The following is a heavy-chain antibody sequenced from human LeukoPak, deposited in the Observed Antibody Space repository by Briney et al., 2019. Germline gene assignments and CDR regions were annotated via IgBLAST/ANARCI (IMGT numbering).Heavy chain of an antibody. V-gene: IGHV1-8*03. CDR2: MNPNSGNT. CDR1: GYTFTSYD. J-gene: IGHJ4*02. CDR3: ARGQRQQLFHFDY. D-gene: IGHD6-13*01. Sequence: ASVKVSCKASGYTFTSYDINWVRQATGQGLEWMGWMNPNSGNTGYAQKFQGRVTITGNTSISTAYMELSSLRSEDTAVYYCARGQRQQLFHFDYWGQGTLVTVSS.